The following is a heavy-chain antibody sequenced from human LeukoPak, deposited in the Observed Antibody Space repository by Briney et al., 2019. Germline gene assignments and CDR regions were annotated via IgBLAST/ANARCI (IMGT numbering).Heavy chain of an antibody. CDR3: ARYYYGSGHY. Sequence: PSETLSLTCTVSGGSISSTSYYWSWIRQPPGKELEWIGEINHSGSTNYNPSLKSRVTISVDTSKNQFSLKLSSVTAADTAVYYCARYYYGSGHYWGQGTLVTVSS. J-gene: IGHJ4*02. CDR2: INHSGST. CDR1: GGSISSTSYY. V-gene: IGHV4-39*07. D-gene: IGHD3-10*01.